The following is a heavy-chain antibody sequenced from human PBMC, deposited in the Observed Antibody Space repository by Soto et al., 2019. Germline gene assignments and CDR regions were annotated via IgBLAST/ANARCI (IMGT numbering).Heavy chain of an antibody. CDR1: GGSISSGGYS. V-gene: IGHV4-30-2*01. J-gene: IGHJ4*02. CDR2: IYHSGST. Sequence: ASETLSLTCAVSGGSISSGGYSWSWIRQPPGKGLEWIGYIYHSGSTYYNPSLKSRVTISVDRSKNQFSLKLSSVTAADTAVYYCSLTYYYDSSGYSDDYWGQGTLVTVSS. D-gene: IGHD3-22*01. CDR3: SLTYYYDSSGYSDDY.